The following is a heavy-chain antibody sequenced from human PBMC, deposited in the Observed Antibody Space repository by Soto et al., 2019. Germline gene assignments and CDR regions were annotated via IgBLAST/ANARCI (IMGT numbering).Heavy chain of an antibody. J-gene: IGHJ4*02. Sequence: SETLSLTCTVSGGSISTGGYYWSWIRQYPGKGLEWLGYIDDSGYTFYNPSLQSRLTLSMDTSKNQFSLKLSSATAADTAVYFCARKQAGFFFGIDYWGQGTLVTVSS. CDR1: GGSISTGGYY. D-gene: IGHD3-3*01. V-gene: IGHV4-31*03. CDR2: IDDSGYT. CDR3: ARKQAGFFFGIDY.